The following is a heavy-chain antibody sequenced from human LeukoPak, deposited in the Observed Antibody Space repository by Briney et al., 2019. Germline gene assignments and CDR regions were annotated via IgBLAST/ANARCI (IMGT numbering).Heavy chain of an antibody. CDR1: GFTFSSYG. V-gene: IGHV3-13*01. D-gene: IGHD6-19*01. Sequence: PGGSLRLSCAASGFTFSSYGMHWVRQVAGKGLEWVSSIGTIGDTFYPGSVKGRFTISRENAKNSLYLQMNSLRAGDTAVYYCARATVIGTVPVPGFLDVWGKGTTVTVSS. CDR3: ARATVIGTVPVPGFLDV. CDR2: IGTIGDT. J-gene: IGHJ6*04.